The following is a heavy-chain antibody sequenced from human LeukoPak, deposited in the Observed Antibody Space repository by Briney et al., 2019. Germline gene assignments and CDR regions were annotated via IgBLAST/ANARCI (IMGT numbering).Heavy chain of an antibody. Sequence: SETLSLTCTVSGGSISSGDYYWSWIRQPPGKGLEWIGYIYYSGSTYYNPSLKSRVTISVDTSKNQFSLKLSSVTAADTAVYYCARGVRGRGRFYFDYWGQGALVTVSS. J-gene: IGHJ4*02. CDR3: ARGVRGRGRFYFDY. CDR2: IYYSGST. D-gene: IGHD1-26*01. CDR1: GGSISSGDYY. V-gene: IGHV4-30-4*01.